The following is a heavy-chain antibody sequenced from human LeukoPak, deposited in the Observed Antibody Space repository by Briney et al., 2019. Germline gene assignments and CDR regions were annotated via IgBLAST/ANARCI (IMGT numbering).Heavy chain of an antibody. V-gene: IGHV3-7*01. CDR2: INPDGGEE. J-gene: IGHJ4*02. D-gene: IGHD3-16*01. Sequence: GGSLRLSCAASGFTFSSYGMHWVRQAPGKGLEWVANINPDGGEERYVDSVKGRFVISRDNAKNSLYLQMNSLRAEDTAVYYCAIWGADQNYWGQGTLVTVSS. CDR3: AIWGADQNY. CDR1: GFTFSSYG.